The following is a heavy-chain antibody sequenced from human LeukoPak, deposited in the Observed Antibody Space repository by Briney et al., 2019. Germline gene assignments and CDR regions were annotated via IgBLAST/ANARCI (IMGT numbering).Heavy chain of an antibody. V-gene: IGHV3-30*18. CDR2: ISYDGSNK. CDR1: GFTFSSYG. D-gene: IGHD3-10*01. Sequence: GRSLRLSCPASGFTFSSYGMHWVRQAPGKGLEWVAVISYDGSNKYYADSVKGRFTISRDNSKNTLYLQMNSLRAEDTAVYYCAKVGFGELLPDYWGQGTLVTVSS. CDR3: AKVGFGELLPDY. J-gene: IGHJ4*02.